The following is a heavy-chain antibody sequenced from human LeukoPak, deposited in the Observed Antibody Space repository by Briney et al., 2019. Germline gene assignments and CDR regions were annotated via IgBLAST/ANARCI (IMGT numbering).Heavy chain of an antibody. CDR1: GGSISSSSYY. CDR3: ARHRYRSGSDWIDP. V-gene: IGHV4-39*01. Sequence: SETLSLTCTVSGGSISSSSYYWGWIRQPPGKGLEWIGSMYYSGTTYYNPSLKSRVTISVDTSKNQLSLKLSSVTAADTAVYYCARHRYRSGSDWIDPWGQGTLVTVSS. J-gene: IGHJ5*02. D-gene: IGHD1-26*01. CDR2: MYYSGTT.